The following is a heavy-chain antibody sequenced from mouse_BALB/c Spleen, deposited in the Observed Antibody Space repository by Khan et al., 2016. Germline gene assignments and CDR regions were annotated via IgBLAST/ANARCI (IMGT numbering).Heavy chain of an antibody. CDR2: IWSDGST. Sequence: QVQLKESGPGLVAPSQSLSITCTVSGFSLTGYGVNWVRQPPGKGLEWLGVIWSDGSTAYNSALKSRLSISKDNSKSQVFLKMNSLQTDDTAIYYCASYAYFAMDYWGQGTSGTVSS. J-gene: IGHJ4*01. CDR1: GFSLTGYG. CDR3: ASYAYFAMDY. V-gene: IGHV2-6-7*01.